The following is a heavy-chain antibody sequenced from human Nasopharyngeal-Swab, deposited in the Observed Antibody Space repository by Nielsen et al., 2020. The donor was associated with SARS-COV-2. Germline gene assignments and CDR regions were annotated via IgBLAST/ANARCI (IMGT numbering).Heavy chain of an antibody. Sequence: GESLKISCAASGLTVSSNYMSWVRQAPGKGLEWVSVIYSGGSTYYADSVKGRFTISRDNSKNTLYLQMNSLRAEDTAVYYCASSPYYYYGMDVWGQGTTVTVSS. CDR1: GLTVSSNY. CDR3: ASSPYYYYGMDV. V-gene: IGHV3-66*01. J-gene: IGHJ6*02. CDR2: IYSGGST.